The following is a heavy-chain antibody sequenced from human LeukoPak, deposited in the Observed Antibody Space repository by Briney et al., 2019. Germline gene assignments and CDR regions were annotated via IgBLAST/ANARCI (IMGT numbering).Heavy chain of an antibody. CDR1: GFTFSSYW. CDR2: IKQAGSEK. J-gene: IGHJ4*02. D-gene: IGHD3-10*01. CDR3: ARARGFFDY. V-gene: IGHV3-7*01. Sequence: GGSLRLSCAASGFTFSSYWMSWVRQPPGRGLEWVANIKQAGSEKYYVDSVKGQFTISRDNAENSLYLQMNSLRAEDTAVYYCARARGFFDYWGQGTLVTVTS.